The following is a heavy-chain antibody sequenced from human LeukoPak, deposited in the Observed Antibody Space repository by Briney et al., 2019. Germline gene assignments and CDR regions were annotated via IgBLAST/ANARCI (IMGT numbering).Heavy chain of an antibody. V-gene: IGHV3-21*01. CDR1: GFTFSSYS. D-gene: IGHD3-22*01. CDR2: ISSSSSYI. J-gene: IGHJ4*02. CDR3: ARDGSITYYYDSSGYPTAPFDY. Sequence: PGGSLRLSCAASGFTFSSYSMNWVRQAPGKGLEWVSSISSSSSYIYYADSVKGRFTISRDNAKNSLYLQMNSLRAEDTAVHYCARDGSITYYYDSSGYPTAPFDYWGQGTLVTVSS.